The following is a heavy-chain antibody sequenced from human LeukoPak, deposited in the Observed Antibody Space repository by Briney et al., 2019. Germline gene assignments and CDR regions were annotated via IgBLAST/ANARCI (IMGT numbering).Heavy chain of an antibody. D-gene: IGHD3-22*01. CDR1: DDSISSDSYY. CDR2: IYISGNT. V-gene: IGHV4-61*02. Sequence: SETLSLTCTVSDDSISSDSYYWSWIRQPAGRGLEWIGRIYISGNTNYNPSLKSRVTMSLDTSKNQFSLTLTSVTAADTAVYYCARGVTMIVVVITTDNAFDIWGQGTMVTVSS. CDR3: ARGVTMIVVVITTDNAFDI. J-gene: IGHJ3*02.